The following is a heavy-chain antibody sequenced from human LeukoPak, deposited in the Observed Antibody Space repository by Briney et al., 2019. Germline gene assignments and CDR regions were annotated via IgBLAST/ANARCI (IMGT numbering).Heavy chain of an antibody. D-gene: IGHD6-13*01. CDR2: ISSSSSYT. J-gene: IGHJ4*02. Sequence: PGGSLRLSCAASGFTFSSYSMNWVRQAPGKGLEWVSSISSSSSYTYYADSVKGRFTISRDNAKNSLYLQMNSLRAEDTAVYYCTTRDNSSWYGYWGQGTLVTVSS. CDR3: TTRDNSSWYGY. V-gene: IGHV3-21*01. CDR1: GFTFSSYS.